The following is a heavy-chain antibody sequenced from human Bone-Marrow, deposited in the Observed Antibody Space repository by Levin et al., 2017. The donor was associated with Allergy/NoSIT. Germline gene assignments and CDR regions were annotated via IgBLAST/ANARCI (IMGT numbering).Heavy chain of an antibody. CDR1: GFIFTDAW. V-gene: IGHV3-15*01. CDR2: IKGKRQGWPT. Sequence: GGSLRLSCEASGFIFTDAWMSWVRHTPGKGLEWIGHIKGKRQGWPTDFAPFVRGRFSISWDESKSTLYLHMNSLQTADTAVYYCTSGDPESAIGTVYYWGQGVQVTVSS. CDR3: TSGDPESAIGTVYY. D-gene: IGHD2-21*01. J-gene: IGHJ4*02.